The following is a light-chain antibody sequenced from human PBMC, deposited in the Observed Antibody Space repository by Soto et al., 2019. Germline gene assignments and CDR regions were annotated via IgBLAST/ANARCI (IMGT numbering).Light chain of an antibody. V-gene: IGKV3-11*01. CDR1: QNLGSGY. J-gene: IGKJ4*01. Sequence: PGDRATLSCRASQNLGSGYLAWYQQKPGQAPRILIYDASNRATGIPARFSGSGSGTDFTLTISSLEPEDFAVYYCQQRSNWPPVFGGGTKVDIK. CDR2: DAS. CDR3: QQRSNWPPV.